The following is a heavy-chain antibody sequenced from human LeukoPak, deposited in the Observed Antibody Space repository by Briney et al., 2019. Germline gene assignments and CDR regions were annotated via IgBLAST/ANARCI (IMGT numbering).Heavy chain of an antibody. CDR2: INHSGST. J-gene: IGHJ5*02. V-gene: IGHV4-34*01. Sequence: SETLSLTCAVYGGSFSGYYWSWIRQPPGKGLEWIGEINHSGSTNYSPSLKSRVTISVDTSKNQFSLKLSSVTAADTAVYYCARGGEMYNWFDPWGQGTLVTVSS. CDR3: ARGGEMYNWFDP. D-gene: IGHD3-10*01. CDR1: GGSFSGYY.